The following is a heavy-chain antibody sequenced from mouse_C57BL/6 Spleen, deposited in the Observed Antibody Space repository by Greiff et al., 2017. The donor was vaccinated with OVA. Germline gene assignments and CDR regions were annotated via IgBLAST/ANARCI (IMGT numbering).Heavy chain of an antibody. Sequence: EVKVVESGGGLVKPGGSLKLSCAASGFTFSSYAMSWVRQTPEKRLEWVATISDGGSYTYYPDNVKGRFTISRDNAKNNLYLQMSHLKSEDTAMYYCARDRTTVVATGYFDVWGTGTTVTVSS. V-gene: IGHV5-4*01. CDR1: GFTFSSYA. D-gene: IGHD1-1*01. CDR3: ARDRTTVVATGYFDV. J-gene: IGHJ1*03. CDR2: ISDGGSYT.